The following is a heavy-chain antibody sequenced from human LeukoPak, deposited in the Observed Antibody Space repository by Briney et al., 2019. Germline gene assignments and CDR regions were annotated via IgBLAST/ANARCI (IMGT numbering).Heavy chain of an antibody. J-gene: IGHJ3*02. CDR3: ARAGYYDFWSGYSPPDAFDI. CDR2: IYYSGST. D-gene: IGHD3-3*01. V-gene: IGHV4-59*01. Sequence: SETLSLTCAVYGGSFSGYYWSWIRQPPGKGLEWIGYIYYSGSTNYNPSLKSRVTISVDTSKNQFSLKLSSVTAADTAVYYCARAGYYDFWSGYSPPDAFDIWGQGTMVTVSS. CDR1: GGSFSGYY.